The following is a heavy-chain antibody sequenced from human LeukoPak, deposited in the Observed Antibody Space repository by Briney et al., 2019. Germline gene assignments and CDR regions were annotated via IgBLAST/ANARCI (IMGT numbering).Heavy chain of an antibody. Sequence: GGSLRLSCAASGFTFSDHYMDWVRQAPGKGLEWVGRTRNKANSYTTEYAASVKGRFTISRDDSKNSLYLQMNSLKTEDTAVYYCARFLVGATLYYFDYWGQGTLVTVSS. J-gene: IGHJ4*02. D-gene: IGHD1-26*01. CDR2: TRNKANSYTT. CDR1: GFTFSDHY. V-gene: IGHV3-72*01. CDR3: ARFLVGATLYYFDY.